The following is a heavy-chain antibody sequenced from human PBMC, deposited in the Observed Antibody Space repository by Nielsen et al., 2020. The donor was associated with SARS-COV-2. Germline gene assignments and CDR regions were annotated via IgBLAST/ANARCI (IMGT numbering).Heavy chain of an antibody. CDR1: GYTFTSYD. J-gene: IGHJ6*02. CDR2: MNPNRGNT. CDR3: ARWRFSYGLGYYGLDV. Sequence: ASVKVSCKASGYTFTSYDINWVRQATGQGLEWMGWMNPNRGNTGYAQKFQGRVTMTRNTYISTAYMELSSLRSEDSAVYYCARWRFSYGLGYYGLDVWGQGTTVTVSS. V-gene: IGHV1-8*01. D-gene: IGHD5-18*01.